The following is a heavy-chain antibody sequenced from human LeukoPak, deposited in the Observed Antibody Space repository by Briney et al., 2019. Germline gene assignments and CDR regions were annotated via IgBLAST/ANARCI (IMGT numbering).Heavy chain of an antibody. Sequence: ASVKVSCKASGYTFTSYGISWVRQAPGQGLEWMGWISAYNGNTNYAQKLQGRVTMTTDTSTSTAYMELRSLRSDDTAVYYCARGEQYDPTSLNFDYWGQGTLVTVSS. CDR1: GYTFTSYG. CDR2: ISAYNGNT. D-gene: IGHD1/OR15-1a*01. V-gene: IGHV1-18*01. J-gene: IGHJ4*02. CDR3: ARGEQYDPTSLNFDY.